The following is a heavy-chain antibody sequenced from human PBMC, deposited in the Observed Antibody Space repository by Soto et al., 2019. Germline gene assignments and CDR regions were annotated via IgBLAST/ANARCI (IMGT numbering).Heavy chain of an antibody. CDR1: GGSISSGGYS. CDR3: ARGVGYCSSTSCYINWFDP. J-gene: IGHJ5*02. V-gene: IGHV4-30-2*01. Sequence: KPSETLSLTCAVSGGSISSGGYSWSWIRQPPGKGLEWIGYIYHSGSTYYNPSLKSRVTISVDRSKNQFSLKLSSVTAADTAVYYCARGVGYCSSTSCYINWFDPWGQGTLVTVSS. D-gene: IGHD2-2*01. CDR2: IYHSGST.